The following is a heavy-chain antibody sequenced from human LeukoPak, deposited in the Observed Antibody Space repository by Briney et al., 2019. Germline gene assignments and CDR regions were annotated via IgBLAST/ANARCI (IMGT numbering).Heavy chain of an antibody. J-gene: IGHJ3*02. CDR1: GSTFSNFG. CDR3: AKVYYRDAFDI. Sequence: GGSLRLSCAASGSTFSNFGMHWVRQAPGKGLEWVAFIRYDGSNKFYVDSVKGRFTISRDKSKNTLYLQMNSLRSEDTAVYYCAKVYYRDAFDIWGQGTMVTVSS. CDR2: IRYDGSNK. V-gene: IGHV3-30*02. D-gene: IGHD1-26*01.